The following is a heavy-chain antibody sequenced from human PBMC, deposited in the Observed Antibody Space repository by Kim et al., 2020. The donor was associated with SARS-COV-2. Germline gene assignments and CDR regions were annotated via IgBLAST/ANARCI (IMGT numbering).Heavy chain of an antibody. V-gene: IGHV1-46*01. CDR1: GYTFTSYY. CDR2: INPSGGST. D-gene: IGHD2-15*01. Sequence: ASVKVSCKASGYTFTSYYMHWVRQAPGQGLEWMGIINPSGGSTSYAQKFQGRVTMTRDTSTSTVYMELSSLRSEDTAVYYCARDLVGCSGGSCYFRMDVWGQGTTVTVSS. J-gene: IGHJ6*02. CDR3: ARDLVGCSGGSCYFRMDV.